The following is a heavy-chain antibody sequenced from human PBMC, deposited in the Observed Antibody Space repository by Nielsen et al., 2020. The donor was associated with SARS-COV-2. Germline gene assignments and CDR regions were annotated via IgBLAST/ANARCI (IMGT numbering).Heavy chain of an antibody. CDR3: ARASRPERIVVVPAANYYYYYMDV. Sequence: ASVKVSCKASGYTFTSYGISWVRQAPGQGLEWMGIINPSGGSTSYAQKFQGRVTMTRDTSTSTVYMELSSLRSEDTAVYYCARASRPERIVVVPAANYYYYYMDVWGKGTTVTVSS. CDR2: INPSGGST. CDR1: GYTFTSYG. D-gene: IGHD2-2*01. V-gene: IGHV1-46*01. J-gene: IGHJ6*03.